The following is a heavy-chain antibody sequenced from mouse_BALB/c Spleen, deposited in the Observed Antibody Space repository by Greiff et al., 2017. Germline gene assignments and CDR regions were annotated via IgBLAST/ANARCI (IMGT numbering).Heavy chain of an antibody. Sequence: VKVEESGPGLVAPSQSLSITCTVSGFSLTSYGVHWVRQPPGKGLEWLGVIWAGGSTNYNSALMSRLSISKDNSKSQVFLKMNSLQTDDTAMYYCAATNWDGAMDYWGQGTSVTVSS. V-gene: IGHV2-9*02. CDR1: GFSLTSYG. D-gene: IGHD4-1*01. J-gene: IGHJ4*01. CDR2: IWAGGST. CDR3: AATNWDGAMDY.